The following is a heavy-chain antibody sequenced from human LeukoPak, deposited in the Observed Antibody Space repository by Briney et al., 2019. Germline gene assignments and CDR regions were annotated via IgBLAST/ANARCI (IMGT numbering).Heavy chain of an antibody. Sequence: ASVKVSCKASGYTFTSYYMHWVRQAPGQGLEWMGIINPSGGSTSYAQKFQGRVTMTRDTSISTAYMELSRLRSDDTAVYYCARDLEQWLVRNWFDPWGQGTLVTVSS. D-gene: IGHD6-19*01. V-gene: IGHV1-46*01. CDR3: ARDLEQWLVRNWFDP. J-gene: IGHJ5*02. CDR1: GYTFTSYY. CDR2: INPSGGST.